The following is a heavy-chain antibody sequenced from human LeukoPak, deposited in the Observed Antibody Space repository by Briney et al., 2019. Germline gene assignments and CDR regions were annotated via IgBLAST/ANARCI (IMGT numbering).Heavy chain of an antibody. CDR3: TRAAGDSSPSDY. CDR2: IRSKAYGGTT. J-gene: IGHJ4*02. D-gene: IGHD7-27*01. Sequence: GGSLRLSCTASGFTFGDYAMSWVRQAPGKGLEWVGFIRSKAYGGTTEYAASVKGRFTISRDDSKSIAYLQMNSLKTEDTAVYYCTRAAGDSSPSDYWGQGTLVTVSS. V-gene: IGHV3-49*04. CDR1: GFTFGDYA.